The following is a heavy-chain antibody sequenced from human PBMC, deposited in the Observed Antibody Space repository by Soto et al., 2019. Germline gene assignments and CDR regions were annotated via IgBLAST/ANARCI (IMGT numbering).Heavy chain of an antibody. CDR3: ARELPPRVYNAFDM. J-gene: IGHJ3*02. D-gene: IGHD6-13*01. V-gene: IGHV1-18*01. Sequence: QVQLVQSGAEVKKPGASVKVSCKASGYTFTTYGINWVRQAPGQGLEWLGWISAYNGNTNYAQKLQGRVTMTTDTSTSTAYMELRDLRSDDTAVYFGARELPPRVYNAFDMWGQGTLLTVSS. CDR1: GYTFTTYG. CDR2: ISAYNGNT.